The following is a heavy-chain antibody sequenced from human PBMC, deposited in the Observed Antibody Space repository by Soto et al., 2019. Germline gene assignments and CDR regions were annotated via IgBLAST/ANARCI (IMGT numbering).Heavy chain of an antibody. CDR1: EFNSSECG. V-gene: IGHV3-74*01. J-gene: IGHJ5*02. D-gene: IGHD3-10*01. Sequence: RDWCGAAEFNSSECGRHRVSKNQGKGLMWVSRINTDGSRTTYADSVKGRFAISRDNAKNTVYLQMNSLRAEDTAVYYCARVKSGSYDGCDPWGHGTLVTVSS. CDR3: ARVKSGSYDGCDP. CDR2: INTDGSRT.